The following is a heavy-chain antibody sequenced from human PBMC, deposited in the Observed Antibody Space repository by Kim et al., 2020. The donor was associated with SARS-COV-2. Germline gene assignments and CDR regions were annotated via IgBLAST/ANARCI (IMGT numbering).Heavy chain of an antibody. D-gene: IGHD3-10*01. J-gene: IGHJ6*02. CDR2: ISWNSGSI. CDR1: GFTFDDYA. CDR3: AKAMGALWFGGGGYYYYGMDA. Sequence: GGSLRLSCAASGFTFDDYAMHWVRQAPGKGLEWVSGISWNSGSIGYADSVKGRFTISRDNAKNSLYLQMNRLRAEDTALYYCAKAMGALWFGGGGYYYYGMDAWGQGAPVTVSS. V-gene: IGHV3-9*01.